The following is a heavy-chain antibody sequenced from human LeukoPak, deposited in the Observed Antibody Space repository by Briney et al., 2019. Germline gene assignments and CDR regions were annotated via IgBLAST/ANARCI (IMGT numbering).Heavy chain of an antibody. Sequence: ASVKVSCKASGGTFSSYAISWVRQAPGQGLEWMGGIIPIFGTANYAQKFQGRVTITADESTSTAYMELSSLRSEDTAVYYCARDVDYYYGSGSYNASDIWGQGTMVTVSS. J-gene: IGHJ3*02. D-gene: IGHD3-10*01. CDR3: ARDVDYYYGSGSYNASDI. CDR1: GGTFSSYA. V-gene: IGHV1-69*13. CDR2: IIPIFGTA.